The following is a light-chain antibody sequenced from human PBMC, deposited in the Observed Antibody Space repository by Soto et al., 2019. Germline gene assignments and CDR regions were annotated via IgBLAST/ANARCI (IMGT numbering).Light chain of an antibody. V-gene: IGKV3-20*01. CDR3: QQYGGSPT. Sequence: EIVLTQSPGTLSLSPGERATLSCRASQSVSSNLAWYQQKPGQAPRLLISGASSRATGIPDRFSGSGSGTDFTLTISRLDPEDFAVYSCQQYGGSPTFGQGTKVDI. J-gene: IGKJ1*01. CDR1: QSVSSN. CDR2: GAS.